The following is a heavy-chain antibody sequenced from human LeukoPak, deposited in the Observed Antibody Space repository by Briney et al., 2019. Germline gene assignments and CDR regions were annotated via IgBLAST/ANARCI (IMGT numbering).Heavy chain of an antibody. J-gene: IGHJ4*02. CDR2: ISWNSGSI. D-gene: IGHD3-10*01. CDR1: GFTFDDYA. V-gene: IGHV3-9*01. Sequence: GGSLRLSCAASGFTFDDYAMHWVRQAPGKGLEWVSGISWNSGSIGYADSVKGRFTISRDNAKNSLYLQMNSLRAEDTALYYCAKGEGGFGELCDYWGQGTLVTVSS. CDR3: AKGEGGFGELCDY.